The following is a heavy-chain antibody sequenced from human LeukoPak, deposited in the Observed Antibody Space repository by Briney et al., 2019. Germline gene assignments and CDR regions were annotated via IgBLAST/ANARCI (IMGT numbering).Heavy chain of an antibody. Sequence: SETLSLTCTVSGDSISSSPYYWGWIRQPPGKGLEWIGNIYYSGSTYYNPSLKSRLTISVDTYKNKYSLKLSSVTAADTAVYYCARGAYYYDSSGYLYYFDYWGQGTLVTVSS. CDR1: GDSISSSPYY. CDR3: ARGAYYYDSSGYLYYFDY. V-gene: IGHV4-39*02. D-gene: IGHD3-22*01. J-gene: IGHJ4*02. CDR2: IYYSGST.